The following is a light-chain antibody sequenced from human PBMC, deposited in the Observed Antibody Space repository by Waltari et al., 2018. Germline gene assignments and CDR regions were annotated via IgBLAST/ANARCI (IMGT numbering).Light chain of an antibody. V-gene: IGLV2-14*01. CDR2: DVS. J-gene: IGLJ3*02. CDR3: SSYTSSSTWV. Sequence: QSALTQPASVSGSPGQPITISCTGTSSAVGGFNYVSWYQQPPGKAPKLMIYDVSKRPSGVSNRFSGAKSGNTASLTISGLQAEDEADYYCSSYTSSSTWVFGGGTKLTVL. CDR1: SSAVGGFNY.